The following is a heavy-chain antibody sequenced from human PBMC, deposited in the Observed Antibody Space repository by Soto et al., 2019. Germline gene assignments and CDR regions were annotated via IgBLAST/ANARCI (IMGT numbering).Heavy chain of an antibody. J-gene: IGHJ4*02. Sequence: GGSLRLSCAASGFTLSDHYMSWIRHAPGKGLEWIGYSSNSGSFTRYAGSVKGRFSISRDNAKSSLYLQISSLRGDDTATYYCVKSGDNYNLLDYWGQGTPVTVSS. CDR1: GFTLSDHY. D-gene: IGHD1-1*01. V-gene: IGHV3-11*06. CDR2: SSNSGSFT. CDR3: VKSGDNYNLLDY.